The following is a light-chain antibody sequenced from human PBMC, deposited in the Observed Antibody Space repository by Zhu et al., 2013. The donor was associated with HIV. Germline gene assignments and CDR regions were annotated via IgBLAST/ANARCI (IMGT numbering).Light chain of an antibody. CDR2: DAS. V-gene: IGKV3-20*01. Sequence: TQSPATLSVFPGAGATLSCRVSQSVSSRIAWYQQKPGQAPRLLIYDASTRFTGIPDRFNGSGSGTDFTLTISRLEPEDFAVYYCQQYGSTPQSFGQGTKLEI. CDR1: QSVSSR. CDR3: QQYGSTPQS. J-gene: IGKJ2*03.